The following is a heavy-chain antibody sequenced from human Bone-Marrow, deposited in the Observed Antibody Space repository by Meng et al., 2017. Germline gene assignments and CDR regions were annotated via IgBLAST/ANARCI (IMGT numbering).Heavy chain of an antibody. J-gene: IGHJ4*02. CDR1: GGSFRGYF. V-gene: IGHV4-34*01. CDR2: INHRGST. Sequence: QVQLQQWGAGLLKPSETLSLTSGVYGGSFRGYFWAWIRQPPGKGLEWIGEINHRGSTNYNPSLKSRVTISVDTSKSQVSLNLSSVTAADTAVYYCARQKFSYGLGPPAYWGQGTLVTVSS. D-gene: IGHD5-18*01. CDR3: ARQKFSYGLGPPAY.